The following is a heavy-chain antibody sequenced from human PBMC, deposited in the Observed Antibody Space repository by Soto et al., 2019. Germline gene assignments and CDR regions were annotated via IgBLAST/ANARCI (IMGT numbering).Heavy chain of an antibody. CDR2: IYYSGST. V-gene: IGHV4-59*08. J-gene: IGHJ4*02. CDR1: GGSISSYY. D-gene: IGHD3-10*01. CDR3: ARHNYGSGSTYFDY. Sequence: QVQLQESGPGLVKPSESLSLTCTVSGGSISSYYWSWIRQPPGKGLEWIGYIYYSGSTNYNPSLKSRVTISVDTSSNQFYLKLNSMTAADTAVYYCARHNYGSGSTYFDYWGQGTLVTVSS.